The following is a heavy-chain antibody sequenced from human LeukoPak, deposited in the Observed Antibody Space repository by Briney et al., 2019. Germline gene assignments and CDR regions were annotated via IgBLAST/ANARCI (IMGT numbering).Heavy chain of an antibody. CDR3: ERRSEGYSH. CDR1: GYSFTSYW. V-gene: IGHV5-51*01. Sequence: LGESRKISGQGSGYSFTSYWVGWLGRIPGRGRDRMRIIYPRDPDSRYSPSFQGHVTLSADKSITAAYLHWTSLNASDTPTYYGERRSEGYSHWGRGTLVTVSS. CDR2: IYPRDPDS. J-gene: IGHJ4*02. D-gene: IGHD5-24*01.